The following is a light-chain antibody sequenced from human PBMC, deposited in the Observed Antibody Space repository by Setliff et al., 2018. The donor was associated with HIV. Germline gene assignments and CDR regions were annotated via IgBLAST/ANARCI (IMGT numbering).Light chain of an antibody. CDR3: QTWGTGLNWV. CDR2: LNSDGSH. V-gene: IGLV4-69*01. J-gene: IGLJ3*02. Sequence: QPVLTQSPSASASLGASVKLTCTLTSGHSRYAIAWHQQQPEKGPRYLMKLNSDGSHSKGDGIPDRFSGSSSGAERYLTISSLQSEDEADYYCQTWGTGLNWVFGGGTKVTVL. CDR1: SGHSRYA.